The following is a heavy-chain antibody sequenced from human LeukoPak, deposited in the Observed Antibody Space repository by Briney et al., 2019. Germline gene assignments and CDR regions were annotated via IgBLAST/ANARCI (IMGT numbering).Heavy chain of an antibody. J-gene: IGHJ1*01. Sequence: GGSLRLSCAASGFTFSNYGMNWVRQAPGKGLEWVSGISGRGGSTYYADCVKGRFTISRDNSKNTLYLQMNSLRAEDTAVYYCAKSSVVVAPAEYFQHWGQGTLVTVSS. V-gene: IGHV3-23*01. D-gene: IGHD2-15*01. CDR3: AKSSVVVAPAEYFQH. CDR1: GFTFSNYG. CDR2: ISGRGGST.